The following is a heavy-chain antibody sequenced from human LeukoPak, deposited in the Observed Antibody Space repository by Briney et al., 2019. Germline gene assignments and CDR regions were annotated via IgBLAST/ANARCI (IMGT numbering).Heavy chain of an antibody. CDR2: IYSGGSP. D-gene: IGHD4-17*01. CDR1: GGSISTYY. V-gene: IGHV4-4*07. CDR3: AGPAGTTKYYYMDV. J-gene: IGHJ6*03. Sequence: PSETLSLTCTVSGGSISTYYWSWIRQPAGKGLEWIGRIYSGGSPNYNPSLKSRVSMSEDTSKNQFSLKLSSVTAADTAVYYCAGPAGTTKYYYMDVWGKGTTVTVSS.